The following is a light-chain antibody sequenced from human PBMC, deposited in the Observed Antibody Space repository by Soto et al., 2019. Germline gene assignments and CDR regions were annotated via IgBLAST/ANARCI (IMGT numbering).Light chain of an antibody. CDR1: QSISTY. Sequence: DIQMTQSPSSLSASVGDRVTITCRASQSISTYVNWYQQKPGKAPNLLIFGASRLQSGVPSRFSGSRSGTDFTLTISSLRPEDFVTYFCQQSFSQPWTFGQGTKVEIK. V-gene: IGKV1-39*01. J-gene: IGKJ1*01. CDR2: GAS. CDR3: QQSFSQPWT.